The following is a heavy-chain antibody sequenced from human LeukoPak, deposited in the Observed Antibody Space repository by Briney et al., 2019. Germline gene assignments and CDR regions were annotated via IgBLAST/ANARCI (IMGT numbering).Heavy chain of an antibody. CDR1: GGTFSSYA. CDR2: IIPIFGTA. CDR3: ARRCSGGSCYLNWFDP. Sequence: SVKVSCKASGGTFSSYAISWVRQAPGQGLEWMGGIIPIFGTANYAQKFQGRVTITADESTSTAYMELSSLRSEDTAVYCCARRCSGGSCYLNWFDPWGQGTLVTVSS. J-gene: IGHJ5*02. D-gene: IGHD2-15*01. V-gene: IGHV1-69*13.